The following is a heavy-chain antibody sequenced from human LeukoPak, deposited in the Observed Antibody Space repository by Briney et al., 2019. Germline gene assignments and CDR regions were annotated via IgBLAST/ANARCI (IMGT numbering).Heavy chain of an antibody. Sequence: GASVKVSCKASGYTFTIYGISWVRQAPGQGLEWMGWISAYNGNTNYAQKHQGRVTMTTDTSTSTAYMELRSLRSDDTAVYYCARDRWEQFPFDYWGQGTLVTVSS. D-gene: IGHD1-26*01. CDR1: GYTFTIYG. V-gene: IGHV1-18*01. J-gene: IGHJ4*02. CDR3: ARDRWEQFPFDY. CDR2: ISAYNGNT.